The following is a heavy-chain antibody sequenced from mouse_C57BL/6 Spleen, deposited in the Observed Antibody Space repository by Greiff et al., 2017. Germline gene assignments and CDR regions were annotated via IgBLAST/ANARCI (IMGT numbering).Heavy chain of an antibody. J-gene: IGHJ3*01. CDR3: ARDGSGYVDWFAY. CDR1: GYTFTSYW. V-gene: IGHV1-64*01. D-gene: IGHD3-2*02. Sequence: QVQLQQPGAELVKPGASVKLSCKASGYTFTSYWMHWVKQRPGQGLEWIGMIHPNSGSTNYNEKFKSKATLTVDKSSSTAYMQLSSLTSEDSAVYYCARDGSGYVDWFAYWGQGTLVTVSA. CDR2: IHPNSGST.